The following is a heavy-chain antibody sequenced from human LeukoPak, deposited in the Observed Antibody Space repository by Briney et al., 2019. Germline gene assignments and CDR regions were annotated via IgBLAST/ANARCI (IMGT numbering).Heavy chain of an antibody. CDR3: AGQYTGYDAFDY. D-gene: IGHD5-12*01. Sequence: SETLSLTCTVSGGSISSSSYYWGWIRQPPGKGLEWIGNIYYSGSTYYNPSLKSRVTLSVDMSKNQFSLKLSSVTAADTAVYYCAGQYTGYDAFDYWGQGTLVTVSS. CDR1: GGSISSSSYY. CDR2: IYYSGST. J-gene: IGHJ4*02. V-gene: IGHV4-39*01.